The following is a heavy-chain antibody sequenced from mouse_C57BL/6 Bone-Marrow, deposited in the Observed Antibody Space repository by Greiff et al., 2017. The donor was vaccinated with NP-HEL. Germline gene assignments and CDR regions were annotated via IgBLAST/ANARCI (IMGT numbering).Heavy chain of an antibody. CDR1: GFSLTSYG. J-gene: IGHJ3*01. Sequence: QVQLKESGPGLVQPSQSLSITCTVSGFSLTSYGVHWVRQSPGKGLEWLVVIWRGGSTDYNAAFMSRLSITKDNSKSQVFFKMNSLQADDTAIYYCAKTWYDYDERAWFAYWGQGTLVTVSA. CDR2: IWRGGST. V-gene: IGHV2-5*01. D-gene: IGHD2-4*01. CDR3: AKTWYDYDERAWFAY.